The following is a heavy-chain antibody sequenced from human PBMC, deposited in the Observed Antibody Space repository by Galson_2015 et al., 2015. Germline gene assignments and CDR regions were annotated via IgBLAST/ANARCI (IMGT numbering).Heavy chain of an antibody. V-gene: IGHV3-23*01. CDR3: AKMGGNVTIFGVVIIGDYFDY. CDR1: GFTFSSYA. D-gene: IGHD3-3*01. J-gene: IGHJ4*02. Sequence: SLRLSCAASGFTFSSYAMSWVRQAPGKGLEWVSAISGSGGSTYYADSVKGRFTISRDNSKNTLYLQMNSLRAEDTAVYYCAKMGGNVTIFGVVIIGDYFDYWGQGTLVTVSS. CDR2: ISGSGGST.